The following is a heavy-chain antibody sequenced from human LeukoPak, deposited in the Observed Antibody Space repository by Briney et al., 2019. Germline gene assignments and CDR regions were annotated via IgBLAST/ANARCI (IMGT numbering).Heavy chain of an antibody. J-gene: IGHJ3*02. CDR1: GFTVSTGY. V-gene: IGHV3-53*01. Sequence: GGSLRLSCAASGFTVSTGYMTWVRQAPGKGLEWVSVIYGGPTAFYADSVKDRFTISRDNPKNTLNLQMNSLRAEDTAVYYCAREIGQLGGAYDIWGQGTMVTVSS. CDR3: AREIGQLGGAYDI. CDR2: IYGGPTA. D-gene: IGHD7-27*01.